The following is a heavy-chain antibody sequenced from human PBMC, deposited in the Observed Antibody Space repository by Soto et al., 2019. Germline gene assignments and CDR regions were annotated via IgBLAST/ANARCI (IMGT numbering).Heavy chain of an antibody. CDR3: ARGVLDDYSNYYYYGMDV. V-gene: IGHV3-53*01. J-gene: IGHJ6*02. D-gene: IGHD4-4*01. CDR2: IYSGGST. Sequence: EVQLVESGGGLIQPGGSLRLSCAASGFTVSSKYMSWVRQAPGKGLEWVSVIYSGGSTYYADSVKGRFTISRDNSKNTLYLQMNSLRAEDTAVYYCARGVLDDYSNYYYYGMDVWCRGTTVTVSS. CDR1: GFTVSSKY.